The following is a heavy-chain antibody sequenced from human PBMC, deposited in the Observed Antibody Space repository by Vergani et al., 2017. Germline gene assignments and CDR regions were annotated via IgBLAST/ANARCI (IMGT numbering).Heavy chain of an antibody. V-gene: IGHV3-30*02. CDR2: IRYDGSNP. J-gene: IGHJ6*02. D-gene: IGHD6-13*01. CDR1: GYTFGHFD. Sequence: QAQLLQSGGGVVQPRGFLRLSCIGSGYTFGHFDMHWVCQAPGKGLAWVAFIRYDGSNPQYIDSVKGRFTISRDNYKDNLFLQMNGLRPEDTGTYFCANKGCSLYYYGVHVWVQGTTITVSS. CDR3: ANKGCSLYYYGVHV.